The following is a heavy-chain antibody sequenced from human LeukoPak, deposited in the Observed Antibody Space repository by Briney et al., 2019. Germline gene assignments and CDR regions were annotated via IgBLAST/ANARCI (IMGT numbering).Heavy chain of an antibody. CDR2: INPDGGVT. CDR3: ARGPNHYYYMDF. V-gene: IGHV1-2*02. D-gene: IGHD2-8*01. Sequence: ASVKVSCKASGGTFSSYAISWVRQAPGQGLEWMGWINPDGGVTKSAQKFQGRVTMTRDKSINTVYMELSGLTSDDTALYYCARGPNHYYYMDFWGTGTTVSVSS. J-gene: IGHJ6*03. CDR1: GGTFSSYA.